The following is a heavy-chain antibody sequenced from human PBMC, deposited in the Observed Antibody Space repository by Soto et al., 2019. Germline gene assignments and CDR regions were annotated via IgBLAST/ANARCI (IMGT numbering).Heavy chain of an antibody. J-gene: IGHJ6*02. Sequence: VKVSCKASGYTFSDFDINWLRQASGQGPEWMGWMNAKSGDTFFAQRFQGKFNMTWDTSLSTAYMEVGSLTSDDTAIYYCARGNPFNYAGFDVWGQGTTVTVSS. CDR1: GYTFSDFD. D-gene: IGHD3-16*01. CDR3: ARGNPFNYAGFDV. CDR2: MNAKSGDT. V-gene: IGHV1-8*01.